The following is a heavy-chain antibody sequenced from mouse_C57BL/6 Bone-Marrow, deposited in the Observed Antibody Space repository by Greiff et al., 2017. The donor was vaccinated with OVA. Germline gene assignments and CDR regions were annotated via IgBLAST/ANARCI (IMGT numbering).Heavy chain of an antibody. Sequence: VQLQQSGAELARPGASVKLSCKASGYTFTSYGISWVKQRTGQGLEWIGEIYPRSGNTYYNEKFKGKATLTTDKSSSTAYMELRSLTSEDSAVYFCARSHYGGFFAYWGQGTLVTVSA. J-gene: IGHJ3*01. D-gene: IGHD1-1*02. V-gene: IGHV1-81*01. CDR1: GYTFTSYG. CDR2: IYPRSGNT. CDR3: ARSHYGGFFAY.